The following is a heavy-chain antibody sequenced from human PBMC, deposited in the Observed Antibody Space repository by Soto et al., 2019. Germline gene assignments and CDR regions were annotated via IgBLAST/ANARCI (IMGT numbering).Heavy chain of an antibody. CDR3: AHRTLTGMFAY. CDR1: GFSLSTDAVG. D-gene: IGHD3-9*01. Sequence: QITLKESGPTLVKPSQTLTLTCTFSGFSLSTDAVGLGWIRQSPGQALEWLALIYWDGDQRYNPSLKTRLTTAKNTSKDQVVLTLTNMSPVDIGRYYCAHRTLTGMFAYWGQGIQVSVS. V-gene: IGHV2-5*02. CDR2: IYWDGDQ. J-gene: IGHJ4*02.